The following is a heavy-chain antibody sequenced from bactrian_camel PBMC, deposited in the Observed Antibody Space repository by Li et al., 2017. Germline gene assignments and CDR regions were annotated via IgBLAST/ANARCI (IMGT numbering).Heavy chain of an antibody. V-gene: IGHV3S6*01. CDR1: SSAYSGTSNRC. D-gene: IGHD4*01. CDR3: AADPYSCYSDSDGPTTY. J-gene: IGHJ4*01. CDR2: IDDSGSVT. Sequence: HVQLVESGGGSVQAGGSLKLSCTVSSSAYSGTSNRCMGWFRQAPGREREGVARIDDSGSVTNYTDSVKGRLTISRNNAKNMMYLQMNSLKPEDTAMYYCAADPYSCYSDSDGPTTYWGQGPRSPSP.